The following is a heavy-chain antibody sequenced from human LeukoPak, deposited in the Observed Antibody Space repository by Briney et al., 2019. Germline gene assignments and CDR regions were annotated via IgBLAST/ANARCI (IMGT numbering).Heavy chain of an antibody. CDR1: GFTFSSYG. CDR2: ISSTGGTA. Sequence: GGSLRLSCAASGFTFSSYGMSWVRQAPGKGLEGVSAISSTGGTAYYADSVKGRFTISRDKSKNTLYLQMNSLRAEDTAIYYCAKEYTGTFSPFPSYFDDWGQGTLVTVSS. J-gene: IGHJ4*02. V-gene: IGHV3-23*01. CDR3: AKEYTGTFSPFPSYFDD. D-gene: IGHD1-1*01.